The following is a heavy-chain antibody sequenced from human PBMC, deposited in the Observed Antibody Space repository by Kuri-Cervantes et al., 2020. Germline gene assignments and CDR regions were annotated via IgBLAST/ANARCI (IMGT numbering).Heavy chain of an antibody. J-gene: IGHJ4*02. D-gene: IGHD3-10*01. V-gene: IGHV3-23*01. CDR3: AAVLLWFGEYRQIDY. Sequence: GGSLRLCCAASGFTFSSYAMSWVRQAPGKGLEWVSAISGSGGSTYYADSVKGRFTISRDNSKNTLYLQMNSLRAEDTAVYYCAAVLLWFGEYRQIDYWGQGTLVTVSS. CDR2: ISGSGGST. CDR1: GFTFSSYA.